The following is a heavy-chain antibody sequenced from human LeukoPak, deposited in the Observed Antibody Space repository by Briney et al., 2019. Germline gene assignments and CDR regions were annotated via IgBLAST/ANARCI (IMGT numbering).Heavy chain of an antibody. D-gene: IGHD1-1*01. CDR2: ISGSGGST. Sequence: GGSLRLSCAASGFTLSSYGMSWFRQAPGKGLEWVSAISGSGGSTYYADSVKGRFTISRDNSKNTLSLQMNSLRAEDTAIYYCAKASNTWNYFDYWGQGTLVTVSS. V-gene: IGHV3-23*01. J-gene: IGHJ4*02. CDR3: AKASNTWNYFDY. CDR1: GFTLSSYG.